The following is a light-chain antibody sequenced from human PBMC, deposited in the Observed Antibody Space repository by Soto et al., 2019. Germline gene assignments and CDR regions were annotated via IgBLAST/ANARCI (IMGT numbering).Light chain of an antibody. J-gene: IGKJ1*01. CDR3: QQTYSSPQT. CDR2: AAS. Sequence: DIQMTQSPSSLSASVGDRVTITCRASQSISSYLNWYQQKPGKAPKLLIYAASNLQSGVSSRFSGRGSGTDFTLTIGSLQPEDFATYYCQQTYSSPQTFGQGTKVDI. V-gene: IGKV1-39*01. CDR1: QSISSY.